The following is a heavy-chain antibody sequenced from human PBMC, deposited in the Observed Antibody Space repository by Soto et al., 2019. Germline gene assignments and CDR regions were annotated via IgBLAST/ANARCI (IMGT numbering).Heavy chain of an antibody. CDR1: GGSISSGGYS. CDR3: ARGGYSYGSAFDI. D-gene: IGHD5-18*01. CDR2: IYHSGST. Sequence: LSLTCAVSGGSISSGGYSWSWIRQPPGKGLEWIGYIYHSGSTYYNPSLKSRVTISVDRSKNQFSLKLSSVTAADTAVYYCARGGYSYGSAFDIWGQGTMVTVSS. J-gene: IGHJ3*02. V-gene: IGHV4-30-2*01.